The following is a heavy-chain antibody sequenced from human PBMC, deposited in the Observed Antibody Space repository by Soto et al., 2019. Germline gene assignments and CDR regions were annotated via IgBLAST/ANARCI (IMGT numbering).Heavy chain of an antibody. CDR3: AQSRPPRLLDY. Sequence: QITLKESGPTLVKPTQTLTLTCTFSGFSLSTSGVGVGWIRQPPGKALEWLALIYWYEDKRYSSSLNSRLTLAKDTSKNQVVLTMTNMDPMDAASYSCAQSRPPRLLDYWGQGTLVTVSS. CDR1: GFSLSTSGVG. J-gene: IGHJ4*02. V-gene: IGHV2-5*01. CDR2: IYWYEDK. D-gene: IGHD6-6*01.